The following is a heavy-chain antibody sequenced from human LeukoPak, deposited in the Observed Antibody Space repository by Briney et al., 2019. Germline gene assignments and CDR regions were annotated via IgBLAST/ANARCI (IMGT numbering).Heavy chain of an antibody. CDR3: GREKAIVVPAAIAAGAFDI. J-gene: IGHJ3*02. CDR2: IKQDGSEK. D-gene: IGHD2-2*01. V-gene: IGHV3-7*01. CDR1: GFTLSSYW. Sequence: GGSPRLSCAASGFTLSSYWMSWVRQAPGKGLEWVANIKQDGSEKYYVDSMKGRFTISRDNAKSSFYLQMNSLRAEDTAMYYGGREKAIVVPAAIAAGAFDIGGQGTMVTVSS.